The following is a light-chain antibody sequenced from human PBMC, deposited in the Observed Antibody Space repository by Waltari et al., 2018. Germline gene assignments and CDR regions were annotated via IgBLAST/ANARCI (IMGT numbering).Light chain of an antibody. CDR1: QDIDNF. Sequence: DIQMTQSPSPLYASVGDRVTITCQASQDIDNFVNWYQQKPGKAPKLLIYDASNLATGVPSRFSGSGSETDFTFTIASLQPEDIATYFCQQYQNLPSFGPGTKVDLK. J-gene: IGKJ3*01. CDR2: DAS. V-gene: IGKV1-33*01. CDR3: QQYQNLPS.